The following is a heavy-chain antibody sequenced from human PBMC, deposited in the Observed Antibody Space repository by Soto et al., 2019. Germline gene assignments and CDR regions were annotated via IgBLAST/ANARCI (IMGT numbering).Heavy chain of an antibody. J-gene: IGHJ4*02. CDR1: RGSINTFY. CDR2: IFSSGST. V-gene: IGHV4-4*07. Sequence: SETLSLTCTVSRGSINTFYWSWVRQPAGKGLEWIGRIFSSGSTSFNPSLESRVAMSVDTSKNHFSLNLSSVTAADMAIYYCAREGSYSAYNFAHGIQLWSFDFWDQGALVTVSS. CDR3: AREGSYSAYNFAHGIQLWSFDF. D-gene: IGHD5-12*01.